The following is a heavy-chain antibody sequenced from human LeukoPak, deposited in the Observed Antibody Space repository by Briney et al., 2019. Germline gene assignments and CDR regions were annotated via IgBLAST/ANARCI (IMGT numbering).Heavy chain of an antibody. CDR1: GFTFDDYG. V-gene: IGHV3-20*04. J-gene: IGHJ4*02. D-gene: IGHD6-13*01. Sequence: GGSLRLSCVASGFTFDDYGMSWVRHAPGKGLEWVSGINWNGGSTGYADSVKGRFTISRDNAKNSLYLQMNSLRAEDTALYYCARVRGSSWYSDYWGQGTLVTVSS. CDR2: INWNGGST. CDR3: ARVRGSSWYSDY.